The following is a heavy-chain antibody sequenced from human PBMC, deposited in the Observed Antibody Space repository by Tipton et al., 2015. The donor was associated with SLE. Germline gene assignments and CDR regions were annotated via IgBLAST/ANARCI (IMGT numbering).Heavy chain of an antibody. V-gene: IGHV3-48*03. CDR2: ISSGGTFM. CDR1: GFTFRSYA. J-gene: IGHJ3*02. CDR3: ARMGVSLGLI. Sequence: GSLRLSCVASGFTFRSYAMHWVRQAPGKGLEWVSYISSGGTFMYYAESVKGRFTISRDHAKNSLYLQMNSLRAEDTAVYYCARMGVSLGLIWGQGTMVTVSS. D-gene: IGHD7-27*01.